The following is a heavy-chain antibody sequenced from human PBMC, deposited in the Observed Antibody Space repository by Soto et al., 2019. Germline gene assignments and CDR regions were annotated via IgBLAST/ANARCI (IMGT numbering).Heavy chain of an antibody. Sequence: PSETLSLTCAVYGGSFSGYYWSWIRQPPGKGLEWIGEINHSGSTKYSPSFEGQVTISADRSTSTAFVQWDSLRASDSAIYFCARQGPPYSGSGYYYEMDVWGPGTTVTVSS. CDR1: GGSFSGYY. J-gene: IGHJ6*02. CDR3: ARQGPPYSGSGYYYEMDV. V-gene: IGHV4-34*01. D-gene: IGHD5-18*01. CDR2: INHSGST.